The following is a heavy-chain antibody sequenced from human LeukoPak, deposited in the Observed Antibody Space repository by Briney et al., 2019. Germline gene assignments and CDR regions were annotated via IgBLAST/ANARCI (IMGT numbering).Heavy chain of an antibody. CDR1: GGSFSGYY. Sequence: PSETLSLTRAVYGGSFSGYYWSWIRQPPGKGLEWIGEINHSGSTNYNPSLKSRVTISVDTSKNQFSLKLSSVTAADTAVYYCARGTRGVIITVPFDYWGQGTLVTVSS. J-gene: IGHJ4*02. CDR2: INHSGST. D-gene: IGHD3-10*01. V-gene: IGHV4-34*01. CDR3: ARGTRGVIITVPFDY.